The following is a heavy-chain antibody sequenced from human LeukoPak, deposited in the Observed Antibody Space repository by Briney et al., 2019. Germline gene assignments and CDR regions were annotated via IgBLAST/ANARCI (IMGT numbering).Heavy chain of an antibody. V-gene: IGHV3-48*01. CDR3: ARAYYYDSSGYYPDAFDI. D-gene: IGHD3-22*01. CDR2: ISSSSSTI. CDR1: GFTFSSYS. Sequence: SGGSLRLSCAASGFTFSSYSMNWVRQAPGKGLEWVSYISSSSSTIYYADSVKGRFTISRDNAKNSLYLQMNSLRAEDTAVYYCARAYYYDSSGYYPDAFDIWGQGTMVTVSS. J-gene: IGHJ3*02.